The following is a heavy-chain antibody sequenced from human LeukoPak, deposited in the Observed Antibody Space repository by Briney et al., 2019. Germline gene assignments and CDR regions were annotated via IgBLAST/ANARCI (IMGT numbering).Heavy chain of an antibody. CDR3: ARNYDATGYYYYYYYYMDV. CDR2: ISSSSTYI. V-gene: IGHV3-21*01. CDR1: GFTFSDYT. D-gene: IGHD3-22*01. J-gene: IGHJ6*03. Sequence: GGSLRLSCAASGFTFSDYTMNWVRQAPGKGLEWVSSISSSSTYIYYADSMKGRFTISRDNAKNSLYLQMNSLRAEDTAVYYYARNYDATGYYYYYYYYMDVWGKGTTVTVSS.